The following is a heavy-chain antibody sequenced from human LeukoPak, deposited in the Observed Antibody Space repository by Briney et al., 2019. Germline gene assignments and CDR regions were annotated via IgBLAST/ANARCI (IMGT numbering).Heavy chain of an antibody. CDR1: GYTFTSYD. D-gene: IGHD3-22*01. J-gene: IGHJ4*02. CDR2: MNPNSGNT. V-gene: IGHV1-8*01. CDR3: ARGHYYDSSGYPTPEFDY. Sequence: ASVKVSCKASGYTFTSYDINWVRQATGQGLEWMGWMNPNSGNTGYAQKFQGRVTMTRNTSISTAYMELSSLRSEDTAVYYCARGHYYDSSGYPTPEFDYWGQGTPVTVSS.